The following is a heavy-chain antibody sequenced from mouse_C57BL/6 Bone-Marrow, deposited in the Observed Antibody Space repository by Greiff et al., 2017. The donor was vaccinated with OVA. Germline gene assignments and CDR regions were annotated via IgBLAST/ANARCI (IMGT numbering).Heavy chain of an antibody. CDR2: ISSGGDYT. D-gene: IGHD2-4*01. J-gene: IGHJ2*01. V-gene: IGHV5-9-1*02. CDR1: GFTFTSYA. CDR3: TRAQEDYDVEYYLDY. Sequence: EVKLVESGEGLVKPGGSLKLSCAASGFTFTSYAMSWVRQTPEKRLEWVAYISSGGDYTYYADTVKGRFTISRDNARNTLYLQMSSLKSEDTAMYYCTRAQEDYDVEYYLDYWGQGTTLTVSS.